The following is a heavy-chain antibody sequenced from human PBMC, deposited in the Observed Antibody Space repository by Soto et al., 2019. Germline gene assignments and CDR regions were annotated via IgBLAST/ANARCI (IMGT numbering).Heavy chain of an antibody. J-gene: IGHJ5*02. V-gene: IGHV1-69*13. CDR2: IIPIFGTA. Sequence: GASVKVTCKDSGGTLSSNASRWVRQAPGQGLEWMGGIIPIFGTANYAQKFQGRVTITADESTSTAYMELSSLRSEDTAVYYCARDRNVDYDSSGYYPFDPWGQGTLVTVSS. CDR3: ARDRNVDYDSSGYYPFDP. CDR1: GGTLSSNA. D-gene: IGHD3-22*01.